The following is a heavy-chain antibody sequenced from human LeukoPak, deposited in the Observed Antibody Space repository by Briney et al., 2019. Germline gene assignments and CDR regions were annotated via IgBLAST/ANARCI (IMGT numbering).Heavy chain of an antibody. D-gene: IGHD2-15*01. Sequence: ASVKVSCKASGYTFTGYYMHWVRQAPGQGLEWMGWINPNSGGTNYAQKFQGRVTMTRDTSISTAYMELSRLRSDDTAVYYCASLGYCSGGSCSDNYMDVWGKGTTVTVSS. J-gene: IGHJ6*03. CDR1: GYTFTGYY. CDR3: ASLGYCSGGSCSDNYMDV. V-gene: IGHV1-2*02. CDR2: INPNSGGT.